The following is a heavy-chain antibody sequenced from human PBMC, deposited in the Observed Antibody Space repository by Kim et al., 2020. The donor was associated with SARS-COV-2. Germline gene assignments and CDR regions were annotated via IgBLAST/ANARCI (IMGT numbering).Heavy chain of an antibody. V-gene: IGHV3-48*04. Sequence: GGSLRLSCAASGFTFSSYSMNWVRQAPGKGLEWVSYISSSSSTIYYADSVKGRFTISRDNAKNSLYLQMNSLRAEDTAVYYCARGEGDGSGSYYGVYLYYYYGMDVWGQGTTVTVSS. CDR2: ISSSSSTI. CDR3: ARGEGDGSGSYYGVYLYYYYGMDV. D-gene: IGHD3-10*01. CDR1: GFTFSSYS. J-gene: IGHJ6*02.